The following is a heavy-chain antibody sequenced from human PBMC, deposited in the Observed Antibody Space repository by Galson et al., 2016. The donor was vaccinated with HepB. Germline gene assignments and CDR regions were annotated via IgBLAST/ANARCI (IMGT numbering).Heavy chain of an antibody. J-gene: IGHJ4*02. V-gene: IGHV3-7*03. CDR1: GFTLTYYG. CDR2: MAHDGSFI. D-gene: IGHD7-27*01. Sequence: SLRLSCAVSGFTLTYYGMHWVRQAPEKGLEWVANMAHDGSFINYVDSVKGRFTISRDNTNNFLFLQMNSLRVDDTAVYYCVRDDWGPGDFWGQGTLVTVSS. CDR3: VRDDWGPGDF.